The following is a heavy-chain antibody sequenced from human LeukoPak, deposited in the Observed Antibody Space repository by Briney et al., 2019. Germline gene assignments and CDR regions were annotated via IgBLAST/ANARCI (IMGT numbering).Heavy chain of an antibody. V-gene: IGHV3-53*01. D-gene: IGHD1-1*01. CDR2: IYSGGST. Sequence: PGGSLRLSCAASGFTVSSNYMSWVRQAPGKGLEWVSVIYSGGSTYYADSVKGRFTISRDNSKNTLYLQMNSLRAEDTAVYYCAKDRLERLGGWFDPWGQGTLVTVSS. J-gene: IGHJ5*02. CDR3: AKDRLERLGGWFDP. CDR1: GFTVSSNY.